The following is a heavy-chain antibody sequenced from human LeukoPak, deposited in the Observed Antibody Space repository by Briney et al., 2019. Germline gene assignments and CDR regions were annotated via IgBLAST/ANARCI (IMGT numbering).Heavy chain of an antibody. J-gene: IGHJ4*02. CDR3: ARDPVGGWYGIDY. Sequence: SHTLSLTCTVAGASISSYYWSWIRQPPGKGLEWVGYIYDRGTTNYNPSLKRRVTISVDTSKNQFSLKLSSVTAADTAVYYCARDPVGGWYGIDYWGQGTLVTVSS. V-gene: IGHV4-59*01. D-gene: IGHD6-19*01. CDR2: IYDRGTT. CDR1: GASISSYY.